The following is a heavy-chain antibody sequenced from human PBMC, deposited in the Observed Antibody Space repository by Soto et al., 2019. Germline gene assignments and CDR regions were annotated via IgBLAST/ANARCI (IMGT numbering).Heavy chain of an antibody. CDR2: IYYGGST. V-gene: IGHV4-30-2*01. Sequence: QLQLQESGSGLVKPSQTLSLTCAVSGGSISSGDYSWNWIRQPPGKGLEWIGYIYYGGSTYYNPSIHSRVTMSVDRSRNQFSLKLNSVTAADTAVYYCARVRREYDNSGPVDYWGQGTLVTVSS. J-gene: IGHJ4*02. CDR3: ARVRREYDNSGPVDY. D-gene: IGHD3-22*01. CDR1: GGSISSGDYS.